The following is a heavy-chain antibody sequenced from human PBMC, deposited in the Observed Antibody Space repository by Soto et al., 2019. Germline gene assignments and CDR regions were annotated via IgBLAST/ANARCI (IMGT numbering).Heavy chain of an antibody. Sequence: QVQLVQSGAEVKKPGSSVKVSCKASGGTFSSYAISWVRQAPGQGLEWMGGIIPIFGTANYAQKFQGRVTITADGSTSTAYMELSSLRSEDTAVYYCAIPFLGYCSSTSCYAGDAFDIWGQGTMVTVSS. CDR2: IIPIFGTA. J-gene: IGHJ3*02. V-gene: IGHV1-69*01. CDR3: AIPFLGYCSSTSCYAGDAFDI. D-gene: IGHD2-2*01. CDR1: GGTFSSYA.